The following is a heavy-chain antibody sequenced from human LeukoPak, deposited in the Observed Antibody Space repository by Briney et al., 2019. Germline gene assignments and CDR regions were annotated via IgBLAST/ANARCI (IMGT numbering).Heavy chain of an antibody. Sequence: ASVKVSCKASGYTFTSYYINWVRQATGQGREWMGWMNPNSGNTGYAQKFQGRVTMTRNTIISTAYMELSSLRSEDTAVYYCARAYSRGIFDYWGQGTLVTVSS. CDR1: GYTFTSYY. D-gene: IGHD6-13*01. CDR2: MNPNSGNT. V-gene: IGHV1-8*01. CDR3: ARAYSRGIFDY. J-gene: IGHJ4*02.